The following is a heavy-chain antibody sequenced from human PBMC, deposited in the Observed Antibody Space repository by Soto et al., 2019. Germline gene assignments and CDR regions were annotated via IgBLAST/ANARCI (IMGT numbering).Heavy chain of an antibody. J-gene: IGHJ4*02. CDR2: ISHTGGT. V-gene: IGHV4-39*01. CDR3: ARHTYGPWHTAF. Sequence: SETLSLTCTVSGDSVISSNYYWGWTRQPPGKGLEWIASISHTGGTKYNSSLKSRVTISVDTSKNQFSLSLSSVTAADTSVYYCARHTYGPWHTAFWGQGTLVTVSS. D-gene: IGHD4-17*01. CDR1: GDSVISSNYY.